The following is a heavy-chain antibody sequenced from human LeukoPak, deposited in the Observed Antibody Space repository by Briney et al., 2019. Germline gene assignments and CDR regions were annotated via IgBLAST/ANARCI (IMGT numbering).Heavy chain of an antibody. J-gene: IGHJ5*02. V-gene: IGHV4-38-2*02. CDR1: GYSISSGYY. CDR3: ARVTSGSGSYLAGWFDP. Sequence: SETLSLTCTVSGYSISSGYYWGWIRQPPGKGLEWIGSIYHSGSTYYNPSLKSRVTISVDTSNNQFSLKLSSVTAADTAVYYCARVTSGSGSYLAGWFDPWGQGTLVTVSS. CDR2: IYHSGST. D-gene: IGHD3-10*01.